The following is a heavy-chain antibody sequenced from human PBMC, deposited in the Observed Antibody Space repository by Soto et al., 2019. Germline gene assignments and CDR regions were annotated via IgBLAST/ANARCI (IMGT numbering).Heavy chain of an antibody. D-gene: IGHD2-15*01. V-gene: IGHV5-51*01. CDR3: ARKDIVTAPVRAVYFDS. Sequence: AECVNSCCEGNGYSFTRHWIGWVLQQPGKGLEWVAVIYPGDSDARYSPSFQGQVTISADNSINTVYLQWRSLKASDTAIYFCARKDIVTAPVRAVYFDSWGQGTPVTVSS. CDR1: GYSFTRHW. CDR2: IYPGDSDA. J-gene: IGHJ4*02.